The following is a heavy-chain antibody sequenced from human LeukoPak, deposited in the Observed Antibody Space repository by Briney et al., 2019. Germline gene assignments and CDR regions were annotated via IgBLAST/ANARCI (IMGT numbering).Heavy chain of an antibody. Sequence: SETLSLTCAVYGGSFSGYYWSWIRQPPGKGLEWIGEINHSGSTNYNPSLKSRVTISVDTSKNQFSLKLSSVTAAGTAVYYCARRKRYSSTWFDPWGQGTLVTVSS. CDR2: INHSGST. CDR3: ARRKRYSSTWFDP. D-gene: IGHD6-13*01. V-gene: IGHV4-34*01. J-gene: IGHJ5*02. CDR1: GGSFSGYY.